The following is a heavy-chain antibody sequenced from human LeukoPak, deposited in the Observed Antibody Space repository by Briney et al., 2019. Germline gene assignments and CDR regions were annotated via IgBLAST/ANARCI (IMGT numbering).Heavy chain of an antibody. D-gene: IGHD3-10*01. CDR3: ARIGPNYYGSGSYLHYYYGMDV. Sequence: GASVKVSCKASGYTFTSYGISWVRQATGQGLEWMGWMNPNRGNTHFAQRFQGRVTMTRDTSITTAYMELSSLRSEDTAVYYCARIGPNYYGSGSYLHYYYGMDVWGQGTTVTVSS. V-gene: IGHV1-8*02. J-gene: IGHJ6*02. CDR1: GYTFTSYG. CDR2: MNPNRGNT.